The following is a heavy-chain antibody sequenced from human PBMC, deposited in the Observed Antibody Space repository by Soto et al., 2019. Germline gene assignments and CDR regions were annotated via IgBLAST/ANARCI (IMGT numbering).Heavy chain of an antibody. CDR1: GGSISSGGYS. Sequence: PSETLSLTCAVSGGSISSGGYSWSWIRQPPGKGLERIGYIYHSGSTYYNPSLKSRVTISVDRSKNQFSLKLSSVTAADTAVYYCARAHDSSGYHFDYWGQGTMVTVYS. J-gene: IGHJ4*02. D-gene: IGHD3-22*01. CDR3: ARAHDSSGYHFDY. V-gene: IGHV4-30-2*01. CDR2: IYHSGST.